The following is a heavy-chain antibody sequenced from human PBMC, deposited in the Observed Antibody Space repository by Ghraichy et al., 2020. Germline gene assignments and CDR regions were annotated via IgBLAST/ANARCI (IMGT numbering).Heavy chain of an antibody. CDR1: GYNFANYW. CDR3: ARLGALRITGTSWDAFDI. J-gene: IGHJ3*02. V-gene: IGHV5-51*01. CDR2: IYPGDSDT. Sequence: GESLNISCKGSGYNFANYWIGWVRQMPGKGLEWMGLIYPGDSDTRYSPSFQGQVTMSADKSINTAYLQWSSLKASDTAMYYCARLGALRITGTSWDAFDIWGQGTVVTVSS. D-gene: IGHD1-20*01.